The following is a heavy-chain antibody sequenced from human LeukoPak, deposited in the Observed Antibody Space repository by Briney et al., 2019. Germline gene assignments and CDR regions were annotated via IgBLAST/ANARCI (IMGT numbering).Heavy chain of an antibody. V-gene: IGHV4-30-4*07. Sequence: ASQTLSLTCAVSGGSISSGGYSWSWIRQPPGKGLEWIGYIYYSGSTNYNPSLKSRVTISVDTSKNQFSLKLSSVTAADTAVYYCARSPVPTTVWLPFDYWGQGTLVTVSS. D-gene: IGHD4-17*01. CDR1: GGSISSGGYS. CDR2: IYYSGST. J-gene: IGHJ4*02. CDR3: ARSPVPTTVWLPFDY.